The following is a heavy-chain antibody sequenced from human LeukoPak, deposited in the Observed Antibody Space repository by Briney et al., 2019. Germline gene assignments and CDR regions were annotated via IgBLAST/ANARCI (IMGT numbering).Heavy chain of an antibody. CDR3: ARAPGIAAEAPLGWFDP. Sequence: TSDTLSLTCTVSGGSISSGSYYWSWIRQPAGKGLEWIGRIYTSGSTNYNPSLKSRVTISVDTSKNQFSLKLSSVTAADTAVYYCARAPGIAAEAPLGWFDPWGQGTLVTVSS. V-gene: IGHV4-61*02. J-gene: IGHJ5*02. CDR2: IYTSGST. CDR1: GGSISSGSYY. D-gene: IGHD6-13*01.